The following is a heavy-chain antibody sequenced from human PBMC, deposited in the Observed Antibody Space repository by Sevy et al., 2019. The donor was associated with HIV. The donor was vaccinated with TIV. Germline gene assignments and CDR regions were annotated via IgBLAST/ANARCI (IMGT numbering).Heavy chain of an antibody. Sequence: ASVKVSCKASGYTFTNYGINWVRQAPGQGLEWMGWISAYNGNTEDEQNFQGRVTMTTDTSTSTAYMELRSLRSDDTAVYYCARYCSSTSCYTVDRKLDYWGQGTLVTVSS. CDR3: ARYCSSTSCYTVDRKLDY. D-gene: IGHD2-2*02. V-gene: IGHV1-18*04. J-gene: IGHJ4*02. CDR2: ISAYNGNT. CDR1: GYTFTNYG.